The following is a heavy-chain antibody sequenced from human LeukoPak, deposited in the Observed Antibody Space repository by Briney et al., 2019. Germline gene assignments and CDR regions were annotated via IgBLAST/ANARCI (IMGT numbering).Heavy chain of an antibody. V-gene: IGHV1-46*01. CDR2: INPSGGST. D-gene: IGHD2/OR15-2a*01. CDR1: GYTFTRYF. CDR3: ARVSGDYSMPFDY. Sequence: ASVKVSCKASGYTFTRYFMHWVRQAPGQGLEWMGIINPSGGSTTYAQKFQGRVTMTRDMSPSTDYMELSSLRSEDTAVYYCARVSGDYSMPFDYWGQGTLVTVSS. J-gene: IGHJ4*02.